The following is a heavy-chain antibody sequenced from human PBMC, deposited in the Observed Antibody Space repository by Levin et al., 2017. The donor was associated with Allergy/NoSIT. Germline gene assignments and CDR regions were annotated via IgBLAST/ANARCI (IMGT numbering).Heavy chain of an antibody. V-gene: IGHV3-23*01. CDR1: GFTLSSYA. Sequence: LSLTCAASGFTLSSYAMSWVRQAPGKGLEWVSSINDSGGKTYYADSVKGRFTISRDNSKNTLYLQMNSLRAEDTAVYYCARVPLVGATSSLDYWGQGTLVTVSS. D-gene: IGHD1-26*01. CDR3: ARVPLVGATSSLDY. J-gene: IGHJ4*02. CDR2: INDSGGKT.